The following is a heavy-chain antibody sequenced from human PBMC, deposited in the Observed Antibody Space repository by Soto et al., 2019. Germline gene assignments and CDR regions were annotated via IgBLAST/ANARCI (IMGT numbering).Heavy chain of an antibody. CDR2: IYYSGST. CDR3: ARDNWRHYYYYMDV. J-gene: IGHJ6*03. V-gene: IGHV4-59*01. CDR1: GRSISRYY. Sequence: SETLSLTCTVSGRSISRYYWSSIRQPPGKGLEWIGYIYYSGSTNYNPSLKSRVTISVDTSKNQFSLKLSSVTAADTAVYYCARDNWRHYYYYMDVWGKGTTVTVSS.